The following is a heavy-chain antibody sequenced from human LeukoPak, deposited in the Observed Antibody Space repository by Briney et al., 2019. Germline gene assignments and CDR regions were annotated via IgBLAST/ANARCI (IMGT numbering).Heavy chain of an antibody. D-gene: IGHD6-13*01. CDR2: ISGSGGST. V-gene: IGHV3-23*01. CDR3: ARMGIAAAVPFQH. Sequence: GGSLRLSCAASGFTFSSYAMSWVRQAPGKGLERVSAISGSGGSTYYADSVKGRFTISRDNSKNTLYLQMNSLRAEDTAVYYCARMGIAAAVPFQHWGQGTLVTVSS. CDR1: GFTFSSYA. J-gene: IGHJ1*01.